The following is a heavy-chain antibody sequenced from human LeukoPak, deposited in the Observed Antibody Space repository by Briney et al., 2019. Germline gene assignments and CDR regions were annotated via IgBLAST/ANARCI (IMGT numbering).Heavy chain of an antibody. CDR3: AKDFSLQLWSYYYYYYGMDV. CDR2: ISYDGSNK. D-gene: IGHD5-18*01. V-gene: IGHV3-30*18. Sequence: PGGSLRLSCAASGLTFSSYGMHWVRQAPGKGLEWVAVISYDGSNKYYADSVKGRFTISRDNSKNTLYLQMNSLRAEDTAVYYCAKDFSLQLWSYYYYYYGMDVWGQGTTVTVSS. CDR1: GLTFSSYG. J-gene: IGHJ6*02.